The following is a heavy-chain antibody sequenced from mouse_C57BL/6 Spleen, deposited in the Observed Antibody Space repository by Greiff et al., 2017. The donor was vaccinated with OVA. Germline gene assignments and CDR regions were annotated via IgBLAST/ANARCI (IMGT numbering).Heavy chain of an antibody. D-gene: IGHD1-1*01. V-gene: IGHV1-15*01. Sequence: QVQLQQSGAELVRPGASVTLSCKASGYTFTDYEMHWVKQTPVHGLEWIGAIDPETGGTAYNQKFKGKAILTADKSSSTAYMELRSLTSEDSAVYYCTRYYYGSSSFYAMDYWCQGTSVTVSS. CDR2: IDPETGGT. CDR1: GYTFTDYE. CDR3: TRYYYGSSSFYAMDY. J-gene: IGHJ4*01.